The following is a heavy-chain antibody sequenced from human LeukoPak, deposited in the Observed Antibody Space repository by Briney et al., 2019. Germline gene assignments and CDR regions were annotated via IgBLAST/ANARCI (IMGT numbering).Heavy chain of an antibody. J-gene: IGHJ4*02. CDR3: ARGGRSPVHFDY. V-gene: IGHV4-59*01. D-gene: IGHD3-16*01. Sequence: SETLSLTCTVSGGSISSYYWSWIRQPPGKGLEWIGYIYYSGSTNYNPSLKSRVTISVDTSKNQFSLKLSSVTAADTAVYSCARGGRSPVHFDYWGQGTLVTVSS. CDR2: IYYSGST. CDR1: GGSISSYY.